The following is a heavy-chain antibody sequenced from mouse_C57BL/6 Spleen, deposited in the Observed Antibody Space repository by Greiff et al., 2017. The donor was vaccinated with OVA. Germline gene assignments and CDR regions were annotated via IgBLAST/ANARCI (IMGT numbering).Heavy chain of an antibody. V-gene: IGHV1-26*01. CDR3: SRREDGGAMDY. J-gene: IGHJ4*01. CDR2: INPNNGGT. D-gene: IGHD2-3*01. Sequence: EVQLQQSGPELVKPGASVKISCKASGYTFTDYYMNWVKQSHGKSLEWIGDINPNNGGTSYNQKFKGKATLTVDKSSSTADLELRSLPSEDSAVYYCSRREDGGAMDYWGQGTSVTVSS. CDR1: GYTFTDYY.